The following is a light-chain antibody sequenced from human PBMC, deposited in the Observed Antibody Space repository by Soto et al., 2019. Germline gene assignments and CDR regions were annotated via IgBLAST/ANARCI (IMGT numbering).Light chain of an antibody. J-gene: IGLJ1*01. CDR2: EVS. V-gene: IGLV2-14*01. CDR1: SCDVGGYNY. Sequence: QSVLTQPASVSGSPGQTITISCTGTSCDVGGYNYVSWYQQHPGTAPKLMIYEVSNRPSGVSNRFSGSKSGNTASLTISGLQAEDEADYYCSSYTSSSIHYVFGTGTKLTVL. CDR3: SSYTSSSIHYV.